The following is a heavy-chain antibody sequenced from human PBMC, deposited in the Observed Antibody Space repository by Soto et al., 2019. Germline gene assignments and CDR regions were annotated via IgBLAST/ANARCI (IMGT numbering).Heavy chain of an antibody. D-gene: IGHD6-19*01. J-gene: IGHJ6*02. CDR1: GGSISSSSYY. CDR2: IYYSGST. V-gene: IGHV4-39*01. Sequence: QLQLQESGPGLVKPSETLSLTCTVSGGSISSSSYYWGWIRQPPGKGLEWIGSIYYSGSTYYNPSLKSRVTISVDTSKNQFSLKLSSVAAADTAVYYCARRGGNSSGWRPSYYYGMDVWGQGTTVTVSS. CDR3: ARRGGNSSGWRPSYYYGMDV.